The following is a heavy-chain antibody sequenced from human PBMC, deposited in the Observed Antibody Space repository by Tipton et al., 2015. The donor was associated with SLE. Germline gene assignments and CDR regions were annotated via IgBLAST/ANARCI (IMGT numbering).Heavy chain of an antibody. CDR1: GFIFDNYW. CDR2: IKQDGSDR. J-gene: IGHJ4*02. D-gene: IGHD6-13*01. CDR3: AKEQLVLDYFDY. V-gene: IGHV3-7*01. Sequence: GSLRLSCAASGFIFDNYWMTWVRQAPGKGLEWVANIKQDGSDRYCVDSLKGRCTISRDNGKNSVYLQMNSLRADDTAVYYCAKEQLVLDYFDYWGQGTLVTVSS.